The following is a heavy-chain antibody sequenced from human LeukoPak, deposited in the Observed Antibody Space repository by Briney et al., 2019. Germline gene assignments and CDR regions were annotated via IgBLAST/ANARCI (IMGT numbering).Heavy chain of an antibody. V-gene: IGHV4-59*01. CDR1: GDSISSNF. J-gene: IGHJ6*03. CDR2: IYYSGRT. Sequence: SETLSPTCTVSGDSISSNFWSWIRQPPGKGLEWIGDIYYSGRTNYNPSLKSRVTISVDTSKNQFSLRLSSVTAADTAVYYCARTSGSYYYYMDVWGKGTAVTISS. CDR3: ARTSGSYYYYMDV. D-gene: IGHD5-12*01.